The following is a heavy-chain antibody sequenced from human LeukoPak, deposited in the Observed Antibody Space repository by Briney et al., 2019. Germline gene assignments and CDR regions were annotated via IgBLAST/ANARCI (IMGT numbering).Heavy chain of an antibody. CDR2: ISGSGGST. D-gene: IGHD3-3*01. Sequence: PGGSLRLSCAASGFTFSSYAMSWVRQAPGKGLEWVSAISGSGGSTYYADSVKGRFTISRDNSKNTLYLQMNSLRAEDTAVYYCAKLPPSYDFWSGYQYYFDYWGQGTLVTVSS. CDR1: GFTFSSYA. CDR3: AKLPPSYDFWSGYQYYFDY. V-gene: IGHV3-23*01. J-gene: IGHJ4*02.